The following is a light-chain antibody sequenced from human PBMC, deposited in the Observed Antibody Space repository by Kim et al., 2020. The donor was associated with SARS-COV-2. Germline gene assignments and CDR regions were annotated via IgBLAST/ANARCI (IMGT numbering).Light chain of an antibody. V-gene: IGLV2-14*03. CDR1: GSDVGGYNY. CDR3: SSYTSSSTRV. J-gene: IGLJ3*02. CDR2: DVS. Sequence: GQSIPIASAGTGSDVGGYNYVSWYQQHPGKAPKLMIYDVSDRPSGVSNRFSGSKSGNTASLTISGLQAEDEADYYCSSYTSSSTRVFGGGTQLTVL.